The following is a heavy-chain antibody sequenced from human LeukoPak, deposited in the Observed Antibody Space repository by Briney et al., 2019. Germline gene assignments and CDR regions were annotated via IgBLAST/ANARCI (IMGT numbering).Heavy chain of an antibody. CDR1: GGSISSYY. J-gene: IGHJ4*02. D-gene: IGHD3-16*02. CDR2: IYYSGST. CDR3: ARGGVISYYFDY. Sequence: PSETLSLTCTVSGGSISSYYWSWIRQPPGKGLEWIGYIYYSGSTNYNPSLKSRVTISVDTSKNQFSLKLSSVTAAGTAVYYCARGGVISYYFDYWGQGTLVTVSS. V-gene: IGHV4-59*01.